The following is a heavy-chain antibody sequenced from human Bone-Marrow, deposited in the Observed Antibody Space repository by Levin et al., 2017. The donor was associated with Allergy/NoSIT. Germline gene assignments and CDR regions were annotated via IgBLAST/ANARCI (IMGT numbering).Heavy chain of an antibody. V-gene: IGHV3-49*04. J-gene: IGHJ4*01. CDR2: IRSRTYGGTA. Sequence: SCTASGFIFVDHAVSWVRQAPGKGLEWVGFIRSRTYGGTAEYAASVKGRFTISRDNSESTAYLQMNSLKTEDTAVYYCSRGLTEVGARYYFDPWGHGTLVTVSS. CDR3: SRGLTEVGARYYFDP. D-gene: IGHD1-26*01. CDR1: GFIFVDHA.